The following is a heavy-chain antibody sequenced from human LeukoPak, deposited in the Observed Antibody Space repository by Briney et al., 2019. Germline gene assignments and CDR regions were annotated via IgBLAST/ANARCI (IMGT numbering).Heavy chain of an antibody. CDR1: GFTSSSYA. D-gene: IGHD4-17*01. J-gene: IGHJ3*02. CDR2: ISYDGSNK. V-gene: IGHV3-30*04. CDR3: ARGGYGDPVFDAFDI. Sequence: PGGSLRLSCAASGFTSSSYAMHWVRQAPGKGLEWVAVISYDGSNKYYADSVKGRFTISRDNSKNTLYLQMNSLRAEDTAVYYCARGGYGDPVFDAFDIWGQGTMVTVSS.